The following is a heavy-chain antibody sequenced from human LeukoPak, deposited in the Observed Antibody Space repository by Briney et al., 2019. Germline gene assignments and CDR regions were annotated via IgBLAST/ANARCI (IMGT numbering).Heavy chain of an antibody. J-gene: IGHJ4*02. D-gene: IGHD3-22*01. CDR3: ARASGDSSNYDFPKPYSY. V-gene: IGHV1-69*13. CDR1: GGAFSNFA. Sequence: SVKVSCKASGGAFSNFAINWVRQAPGQGPEWMGGVIPIFGRANYAQRFQGRVTITADESTSTVYMELSSLRSEDMAVYYCARASGDSSNYDFPKPYSYWGQGTLVTVSS. CDR2: VIPIFGRA.